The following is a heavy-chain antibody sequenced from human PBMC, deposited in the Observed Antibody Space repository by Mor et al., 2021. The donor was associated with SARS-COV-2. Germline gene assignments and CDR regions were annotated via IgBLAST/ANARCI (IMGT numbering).Heavy chain of an antibody. Sequence: RVTISADKSISTAYLQWSSLKASDTAIYYCARGGGGMGAFDIWGQGTMVTVSS. CDR3: ARGGGGMGAFDI. D-gene: IGHD2-15*01. J-gene: IGHJ3*02. V-gene: IGHV5-51*01.